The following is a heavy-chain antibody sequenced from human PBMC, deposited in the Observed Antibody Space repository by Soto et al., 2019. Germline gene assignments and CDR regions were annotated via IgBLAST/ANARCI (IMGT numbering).Heavy chain of an antibody. CDR3: ARRMGTMATTGTLDY. J-gene: IGHJ4*02. CDR1: GGSISSGGYY. Sequence: SETLSLTCTFSGGSISSGGYYLSWIRQHPGKGLEWIGEINHNRSTNYNPSLKSRVTMSVDTSKSQFSLNLRSVTAADTAVYYCARRMGTMATTGTLDYWGQGILVTVSS. CDR2: INHNRST. D-gene: IGHD6-13*01. V-gene: IGHV4-39*07.